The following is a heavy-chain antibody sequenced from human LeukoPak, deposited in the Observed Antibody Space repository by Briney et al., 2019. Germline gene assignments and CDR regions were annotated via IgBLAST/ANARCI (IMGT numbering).Heavy chain of an antibody. CDR3: TRGYTSDY. V-gene: IGHV3-9*01. Sequence: GGSLRLSCAASGFTFDDYAMHWVRQAPGKGLEWVSGINWNSGSIGYADSVKGRLTISRDNAKNSLYLQMNSLRAEDTAVYYCTRGYTSDYWGQGTLVAVSS. CDR1: GFTFDDYA. D-gene: IGHD2-2*01. J-gene: IGHJ4*02. CDR2: INWNSGSI.